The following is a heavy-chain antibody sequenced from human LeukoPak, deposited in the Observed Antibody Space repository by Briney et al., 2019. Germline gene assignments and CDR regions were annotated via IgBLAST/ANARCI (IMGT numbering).Heavy chain of an antibody. Sequence: GGSLRLSCAASGFTFSNAWMSWVRQAPGKGLEWVGRIKSKTDGGTTDYAAPVKGRFTISRDNAKNSLYLQMNSLRAEDTAVYYCARAVTTIDYYYYMDVWGKGTTVTVSS. V-gene: IGHV3-15*01. D-gene: IGHD4-17*01. CDR3: ARAVTTIDYYYYMDV. J-gene: IGHJ6*03. CDR1: GFTFSNAW. CDR2: IKSKTDGGTT.